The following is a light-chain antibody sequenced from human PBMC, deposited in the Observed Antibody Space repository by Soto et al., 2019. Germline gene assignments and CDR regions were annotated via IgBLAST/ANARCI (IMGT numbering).Light chain of an antibody. CDR3: QQRSNWPPT. V-gene: IGKV3-11*01. Sequence: EIVLTQSPATLSLSPGERATLSCRASQSVSSYLAWYQQKPGQAPRLLIYDASNGATGIPARFSGSGYGTDFTLTISSLEPEDFAVYYCQQRSNWPPTFGQGTKVEIK. CDR1: QSVSSY. J-gene: IGKJ1*01. CDR2: DAS.